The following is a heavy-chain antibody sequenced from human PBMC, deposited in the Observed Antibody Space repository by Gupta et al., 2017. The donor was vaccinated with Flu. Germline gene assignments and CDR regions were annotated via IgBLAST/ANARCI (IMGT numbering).Heavy chain of an antibody. D-gene: IGHD5-18*01. CDR1: GFTFSSYS. CDR3: ASSIQLWLLLDDY. Sequence: EVQRVESGGGLVKPGGSLRLSCAASGFTFSSYSTHWGRQAPGKGLELVSSISSSSSYIYYADSVKGRFTISRDNAKNSLYLQMNSLRAEDTAVYYCASSIQLWLLLDDYWGQGTLVTVSS. CDR2: ISSSSSYI. V-gene: IGHV3-21*01. J-gene: IGHJ4*02.